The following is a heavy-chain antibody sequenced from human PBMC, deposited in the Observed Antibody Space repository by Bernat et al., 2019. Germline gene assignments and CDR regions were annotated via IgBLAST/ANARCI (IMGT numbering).Heavy chain of an antibody. J-gene: IGHJ6*03. CDR3: ARDGSEVQGGNPYYYMDV. D-gene: IGHD3-10*01. CDR2: IWYDGSNK. CDR1: GFTFSSYG. Sequence: QVQLVESGGGVVQPGRSLRLSCAASGFTFSSYGMHWVRQAPGKGLEWVAVIWYDGSNKYYADSVKGRFTISRDNSKNTLYLQMNSLRAEDTAVYYCARDGSEVQGGNPYYYMDVWGKGTTVTVSS. V-gene: IGHV3-33*01.